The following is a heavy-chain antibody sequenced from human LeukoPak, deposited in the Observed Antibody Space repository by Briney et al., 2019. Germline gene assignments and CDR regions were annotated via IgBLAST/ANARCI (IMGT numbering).Heavy chain of an antibody. V-gene: IGHV3-66*02. D-gene: IGHD1-26*01. CDR1: VITVSVNF. Sequence: GGSLRLSCAASVITVSVNFMSWVRQAPGKGPEWVSAVYSGGSTAYADSVRGRFIISRDAAKNTVDLQMNSLRTEDTAVYYCARDPPGGGYWGQGTLVTVSS. J-gene: IGHJ4*02. CDR3: ARDPPGGGY. CDR2: VYSGGST.